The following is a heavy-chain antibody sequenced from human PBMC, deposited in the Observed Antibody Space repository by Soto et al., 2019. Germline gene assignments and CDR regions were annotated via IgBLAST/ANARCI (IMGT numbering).Heavy chain of an antibody. CDR1: GGSISSYY. V-gene: IGHV4-59*01. CDR2: IYYSGST. J-gene: IGHJ4*02. CDR3: ARTYYDILTGPIGGGGYFDY. D-gene: IGHD3-9*01. Sequence: PSETLSLTCTVSGGSISSYYWSWIRQPPGKGLEWIGYIYYSGSTNYNPSLKSRVTISVDTSKNQFSLKLSSVTAADTAVYYCARTYYDILTGPIGGGGYFDYWGQGTLVTVSS.